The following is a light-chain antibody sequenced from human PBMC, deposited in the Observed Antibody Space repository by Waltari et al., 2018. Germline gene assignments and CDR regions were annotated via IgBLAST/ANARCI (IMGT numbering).Light chain of an antibody. Sequence: VLTQSPGTLSLSPGESATISCRASQSLTKKYLAWYQQKPGQAPRLLIYGASSRTAGIPDRFSGSGSGTDFTLTISRLEPEDSAVYYCQQYGSSIMYTFGQGTKLEIK. J-gene: IGKJ2*01. CDR1: QSLTKKY. CDR2: GAS. V-gene: IGKV3-20*01. CDR3: QQYGSSIMYT.